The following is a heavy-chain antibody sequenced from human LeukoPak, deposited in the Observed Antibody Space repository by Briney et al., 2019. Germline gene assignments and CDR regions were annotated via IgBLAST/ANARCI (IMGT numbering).Heavy chain of an antibody. Sequence: SETLSLTCAVHGASLSDYYWTWLRQSPEKGLECIGAIDHRGSANYNPSLESRVTISLDTSKNQFSLNLASVTAADTAVYYCTSLFSASGTFDSWGQGTLVAVSS. D-gene: IGHD3-10*01. CDR2: IDHRGSA. V-gene: IGHV4-34*01. CDR1: GASLSDYY. CDR3: TSLFSASGTFDS. J-gene: IGHJ4*02.